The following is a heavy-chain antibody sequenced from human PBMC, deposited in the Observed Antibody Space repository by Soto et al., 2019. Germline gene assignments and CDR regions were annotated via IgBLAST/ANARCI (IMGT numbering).Heavy chain of an antibody. V-gene: IGHV4-30-4*01. D-gene: IGHD3-3*01. CDR2: IYYSGST. CDR3: ARDNILGILYGGMDV. Sequence: SETLSLTCTVSGGSISSGDYYWSWIRQPPGKGLEWIGYIYYSGSTYYNPSLKSRVTISVDTSKNQFPLKVSSVTAADTTVYYCARDNILGILYGGMDVWGQGTTVTVSS. J-gene: IGHJ6*02. CDR1: GGSISSGDYY.